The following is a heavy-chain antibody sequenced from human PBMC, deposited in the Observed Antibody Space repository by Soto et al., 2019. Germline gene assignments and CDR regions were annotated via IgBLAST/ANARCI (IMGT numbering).Heavy chain of an antibody. CDR3: ARVGRYDFWSGRNRNNWFDP. CDR2: IIPIFGTA. CDR1: GGTFSSYA. J-gene: IGHJ5*02. D-gene: IGHD3-3*01. Sequence: SVKVSCKASGGTFSSYAISWVRQAPGQGLEWMGGIIPIFGTANYAQKFQGRVTITADESTSTAYMELSSLRSEDTAVYYCARVGRYDFWSGRNRNNWFDPWGQGTLVTVS. V-gene: IGHV1-69*13.